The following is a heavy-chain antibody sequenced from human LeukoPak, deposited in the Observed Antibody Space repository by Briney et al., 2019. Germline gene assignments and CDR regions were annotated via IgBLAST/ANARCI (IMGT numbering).Heavy chain of an antibody. CDR1: GYTFTGYY. V-gene: IGHV1-2*02. Sequence: ASVKVSCKASGYTFTGYYMHWVRQAPGQGLEGMGWINPNSGGTNYAQKFHGRVTMTRDTPISTAYMELRRLRSDDTAVYYCARVSGSYYYFDYWGQGPLVTVSS. J-gene: IGHJ4*02. D-gene: IGHD1-26*01. CDR3: ARVSGSYYYFDY. CDR2: INPNSGGT.